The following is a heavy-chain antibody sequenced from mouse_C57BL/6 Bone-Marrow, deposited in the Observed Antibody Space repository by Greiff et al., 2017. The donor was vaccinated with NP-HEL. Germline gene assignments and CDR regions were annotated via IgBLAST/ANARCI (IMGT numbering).Heavy chain of an antibody. CDR2: ILPGSGST. CDR1: GYTFTGYW. Sequence: LKESGAELMKPGASVKLSCKATGYTFTGYWIEWVKQRPGHGLEWIGEILPGSGSTNYNEKFKGKATFTADTSSNTAYMQLSSLTTEDSAIYYCARRRDYYGSSSLYAMDYWGQGTSVTVSS. V-gene: IGHV1-9*01. D-gene: IGHD1-1*01. J-gene: IGHJ4*01. CDR3: ARRRDYYGSSSLYAMDY.